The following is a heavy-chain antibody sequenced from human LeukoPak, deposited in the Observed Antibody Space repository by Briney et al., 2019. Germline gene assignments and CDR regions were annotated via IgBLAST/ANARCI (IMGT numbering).Heavy chain of an antibody. CDR3: ARGMYYYDSSGYYYEGDGYYFDY. Sequence: PGGSLRLSCAASGFTFSSYAMHWVRQAPGKGLEWVAVISYDGSNKYYADSVKGRFTISRDNSKNTLYLQMNSLRAEDTAVYYCARGMYYYDSSGYYYEGDGYYFDYWGQGTLVTVSS. CDR2: ISYDGSNK. V-gene: IGHV3-30*04. J-gene: IGHJ4*02. D-gene: IGHD3-22*01. CDR1: GFTFSSYA.